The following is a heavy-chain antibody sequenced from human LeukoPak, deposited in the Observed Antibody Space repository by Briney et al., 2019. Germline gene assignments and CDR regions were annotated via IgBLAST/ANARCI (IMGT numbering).Heavy chain of an antibody. J-gene: IGHJ4*02. CDR2: IIPIFGTA. Sequence: ASVKVSCKASGYTFTGYYMHWVRQAPGQGLEWMGGIIPIFGTANYAQKFQGRVTITADESTSTAYMELSSLRSEDTAVYYCARVYCSSTSCSKNYFDYWGQGTLVTVSS. CDR1: GYTFTGYY. CDR3: ARVYCSSTSCSKNYFDY. V-gene: IGHV1-69*13. D-gene: IGHD2-2*01.